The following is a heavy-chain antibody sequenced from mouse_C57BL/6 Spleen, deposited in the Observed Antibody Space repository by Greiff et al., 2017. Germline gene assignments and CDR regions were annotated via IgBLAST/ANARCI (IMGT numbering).Heavy chain of an antibody. D-gene: IGHD4-1*01. CDR1: GFTFSDYG. Sequence: EVKLVESGGGLVKPGGSLKLSCAASGFTFSDYGMHWVRQAPEKGLEWVAYISSCSSTIYYADTVKGRFTISRDNAKNTLFLQMTSLRSEDTAMYYCARTGDYAMDYWGQGTSVTVSS. J-gene: IGHJ4*01. CDR2: ISSCSSTI. CDR3: ARTGDYAMDY. V-gene: IGHV5-17*01.